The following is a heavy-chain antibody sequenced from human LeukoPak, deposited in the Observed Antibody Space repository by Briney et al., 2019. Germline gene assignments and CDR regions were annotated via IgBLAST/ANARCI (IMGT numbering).Heavy chain of an antibody. CDR3: AEVFYYGSGSYSIDY. CDR2: IYSGGST. V-gene: IGHV3-66*02. CDR1: EFSVGSNY. D-gene: IGHD3-10*01. J-gene: IGHJ4*02. Sequence: GGSLRLSCAASEFSVGSNYMTWVRQASGKGLEWVSLIYSGGSTYYADSVKGRFTISRDNSKNTLYLQMNSLRAEDTAVYYCAEVFYYGSGSYSIDYWGQGTLVTVSS.